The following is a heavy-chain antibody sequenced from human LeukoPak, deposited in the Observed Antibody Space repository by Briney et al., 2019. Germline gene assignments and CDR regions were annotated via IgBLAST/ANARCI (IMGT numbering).Heavy chain of an antibody. V-gene: IGHV3-30*18. CDR1: GFTVSSNY. CDR3: AKEDVVYYYYGMDV. Sequence: PGGSLRLSCAASGFTVSSNYMSWVRQAPGKGLEWVAVISYDGSNKYYADSVKGRFTISRDNSKNTLYLQMNSLRAEDTAVYYCAKEDVVYYYYGMDVWGQGTTVTVSS. J-gene: IGHJ6*02. D-gene: IGHD3-16*01. CDR2: ISYDGSNK.